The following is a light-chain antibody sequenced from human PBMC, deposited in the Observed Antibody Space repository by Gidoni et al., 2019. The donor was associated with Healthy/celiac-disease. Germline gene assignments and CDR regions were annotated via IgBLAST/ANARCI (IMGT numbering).Light chain of an antibody. CDR3: QQSYSTRWT. CDR2: AAS. CDR1: QSISSY. Sequence: LQMTQSPSSLSASVGDRVTITCRASQSISSYLNWSQQKPEKAPKLLIYAASSLQSGVPTSFSGSGSGTDLTLTISSLQPEDCATYYCQQSYSTRWTFGQGTKVEIK. J-gene: IGKJ1*01. V-gene: IGKV1-39*01.